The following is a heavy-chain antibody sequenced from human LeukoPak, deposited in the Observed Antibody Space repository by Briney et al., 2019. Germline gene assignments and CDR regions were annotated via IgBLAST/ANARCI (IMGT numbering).Heavy chain of an antibody. V-gene: IGHV3-30*02. CDR3: ARERTGYYMAV. Sequence: HSGESLRLSCAASGFSFSDYAMHWVRQAPGKGLECVAFISYDGSNKYYVDSVKGRFTISRDDSQNTLYLQMNSLRAEDTAVYYCARERTGYYMAVWGKGTTVTISS. CDR2: ISYDGSNK. J-gene: IGHJ6*03. CDR1: GFSFSDYA. D-gene: IGHD1-14*01.